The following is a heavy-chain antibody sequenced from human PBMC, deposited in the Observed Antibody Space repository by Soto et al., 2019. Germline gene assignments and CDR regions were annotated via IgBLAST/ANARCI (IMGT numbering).Heavy chain of an antibody. V-gene: IGHV4-34*01. CDR2: INHVGIT. CDR1: GGSFRGFY. D-gene: IGHD2-8*01. CDR3: ARHEGNGNVWPLDY. J-gene: IGHJ4*02. Sequence: SETLSLTCAVSGGSFRGFYWTWIRQSPGKGLEWLGDINHVGITNYNPSLRSRVTLSVDTSKNQFSLRLTSVTAEDTAVYYCARHEGNGNVWPLDYWGQGILVTVSS.